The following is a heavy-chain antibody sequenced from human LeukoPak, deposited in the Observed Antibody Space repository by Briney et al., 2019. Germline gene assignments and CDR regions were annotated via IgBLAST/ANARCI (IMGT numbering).Heavy chain of an antibody. CDR1: GYTLTGYY. J-gene: IGHJ4*02. D-gene: IGHD3-9*01. CDR2: INPNSGGT. V-gene: IGHV1-2*02. CDR3: ARPYYDILTGYAHFDY. Sequence: ASVKVSCKAFGYTLTGYYMHWVRQAPGQGLEWMGWINPNSGGTNYAQKSQGRVTMTRKTSISTAYMELSRLRSDDTAVYYCARPYYDILTGYAHFDYWGQGTLVTVSS.